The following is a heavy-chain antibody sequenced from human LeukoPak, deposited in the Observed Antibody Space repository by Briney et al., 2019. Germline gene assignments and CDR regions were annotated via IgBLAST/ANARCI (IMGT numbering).Heavy chain of an antibody. CDR3: AREHYDSSGYYYFKMRAFDI. V-gene: IGHV6-1*01. CDR2: TYYRSKWYN. Sequence: SQTLSLTCAISGDSVSSNSAAWNWIRQSPSRGLEWLGRTYYRSKWYNDYAVSVKSRITINPDTSKNQFSLKLSSVTAADTAVYYCAREHYDSSGYYYFKMRAFDIWGQGTMVTVSS. J-gene: IGHJ3*02. CDR1: GDSVSSNSAA. D-gene: IGHD3-22*01.